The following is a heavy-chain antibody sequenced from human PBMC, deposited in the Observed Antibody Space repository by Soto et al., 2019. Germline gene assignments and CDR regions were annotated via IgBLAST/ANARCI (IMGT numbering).Heavy chain of an antibody. V-gene: IGHV3-30-3*01. CDR3: ARVLGGMATVPFDY. D-gene: IGHD4-4*01. CDR2: ISYEGSNK. Sequence: PVGSLRLSCAASGFTFSSYAMHRVRQAPGTGLEWVAVISYEGSNKYYADSVKGRFTISRDNSKNTLYLQMNSLRTEDTAVYYCARVLGGMATVPFDYWGQGALVTVSS. CDR1: GFTFSSYA. J-gene: IGHJ4*02.